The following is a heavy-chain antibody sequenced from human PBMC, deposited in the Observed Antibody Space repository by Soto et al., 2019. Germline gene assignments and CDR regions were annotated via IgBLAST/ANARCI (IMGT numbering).Heavy chain of an antibody. CDR2: MNQDGREK. J-gene: IGHJ4*02. CDR1: GFTFSAYW. V-gene: IGHV3-7*04. Sequence: SLRLSCAASGFTFSAYWMGWVRQAPGKGLEWVAHMNQDGREKYYVDSVKGRFTISRDNAENSLYLQMNSLRAEDTAVYYCARLDWASFDFWGQGTLVTVSS. CDR3: ARLDWASFDF. D-gene: IGHD3-9*01.